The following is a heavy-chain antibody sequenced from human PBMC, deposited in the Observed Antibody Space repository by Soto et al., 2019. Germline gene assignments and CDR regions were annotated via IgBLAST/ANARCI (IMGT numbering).Heavy chain of an antibody. CDR3: SQYMYGNFEY. D-gene: IGHD2-8*01. J-gene: IGHJ4*02. V-gene: IGHV2-5*02. CDR1: GFSLSTSGVG. CDR2: IYWDGDK. Sequence: QITLKESGPTLVKPTQTLTLTCTFSGFSLSTSGVGVGWIRQPPGKALDWLGLIYWDGDKRYSPSLKSRLTITKDTSKNQVVLTMTNMDPVDTATYYCSQYMYGNFEYWGQGALVTVSS.